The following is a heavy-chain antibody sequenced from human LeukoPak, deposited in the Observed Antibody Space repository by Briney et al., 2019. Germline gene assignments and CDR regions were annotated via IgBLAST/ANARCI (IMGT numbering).Heavy chain of an antibody. CDR1: GSTFRSHG. D-gene: IGHD1-26*01. J-gene: IGHJ4*02. V-gene: IGHV3-30*18. CDR3: AKDGGGTDFDY. CDR2: ITNDINDK. Sequence: GGSLRLSCAVSGSTFRSHGMHWVRQAPGKGLEWVACITNDINDKKYADSVKGRFTISRDNSKNTLYLQMNSLRPEDTAVYYCAKDGGGTDFDYWGQGTLVTVS.